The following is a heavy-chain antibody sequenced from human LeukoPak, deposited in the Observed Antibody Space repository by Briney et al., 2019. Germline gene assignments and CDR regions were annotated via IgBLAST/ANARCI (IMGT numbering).Heavy chain of an antibody. CDR2: IYYSGST. D-gene: IGHD2-21*02. V-gene: IGHV4-59*01. J-gene: IGHJ6*02. Sequence: SETLSLTCTVSGGSISSYYWSWIRQPPGKGLEWVGYIYYSGSTNYNPSLKSRVTISVDTSKNQFSLKLSSVTAADTAVYYCARDTPPYAYCGGDCSYGMDVWGQGTTVTVSS. CDR3: ARDTPPYAYCGGDCSYGMDV. CDR1: GGSISSYY.